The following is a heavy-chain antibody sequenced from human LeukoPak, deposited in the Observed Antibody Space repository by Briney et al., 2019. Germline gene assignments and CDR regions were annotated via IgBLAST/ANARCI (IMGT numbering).Heavy chain of an antibody. J-gene: IGHJ6*02. V-gene: IGHV3-33*01. D-gene: IGHD6-13*01. CDR2: IWYDGSNK. CDR1: GFTFSSYG. Sequence: GTSLRLSCAASGFTFSSYGMHWVRQAPGKGLEWVAVIWYDGSNKYYADSVKGRFTISRDNSKNTLYLQMNSLRAEDTAVYYCARDSYSSSWTPGYYYGMDVWGQGTTVTVSS. CDR3: ARDSYSSSWTPGYYYGMDV.